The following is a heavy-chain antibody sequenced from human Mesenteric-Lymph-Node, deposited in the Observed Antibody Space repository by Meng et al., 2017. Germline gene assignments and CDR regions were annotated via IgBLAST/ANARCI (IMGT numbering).Heavy chain of an antibody. CDR3: ARVQYSSDCYERPNFDY. V-gene: IGHV3-30*01. CDR1: GFTFSTYA. CDR2: ISNDGNNK. Sequence: GESLSLSCAASGFTFSTYAMHWARQAPGKGLEWVALISNDGNNKYYGDLMKGRFTISRDNSRNTVYLQMNSLRPEDTAVYYCARVQYSSDCYERPNFDYWGQGTLFTVSS. D-gene: IGHD6-19*01. J-gene: IGHJ4*02.